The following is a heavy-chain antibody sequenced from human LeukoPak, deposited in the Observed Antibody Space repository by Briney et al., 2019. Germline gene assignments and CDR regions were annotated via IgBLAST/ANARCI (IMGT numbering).Heavy chain of an antibody. CDR2: INPNSGGT. Sequence: ASVNVSCMASGYTFTGYYKHWVRPAPGQGGEWMGWINPNSGGTNYAQKFQGRVTMTRDTSISTAYMELSRLRSDDTAVYYCAREVAFVVVPAAIGTDYYYMDVWGKGTTVTVSS. D-gene: IGHD2-2*02. CDR1: GYTFTGYY. J-gene: IGHJ6*03. V-gene: IGHV1-2*02. CDR3: AREVAFVVVPAAIGTDYYYMDV.